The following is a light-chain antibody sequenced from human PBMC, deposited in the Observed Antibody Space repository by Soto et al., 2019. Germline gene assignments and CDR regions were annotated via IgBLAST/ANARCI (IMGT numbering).Light chain of an antibody. CDR2: DVS. CDR3: SSCATSSTLHV. Sequence: QSVLTQPASVSGSPGQSITISCTGASSDVGGYNYVSWYQQHPGKAPKLIIYDVSNRPSGVSDRFSGSKSGNTASLTISGLQTEDEADYFCSSCATSSTLHVFGTGTQLTVL. V-gene: IGLV2-14*03. J-gene: IGLJ7*01. CDR1: SSDVGGYNY.